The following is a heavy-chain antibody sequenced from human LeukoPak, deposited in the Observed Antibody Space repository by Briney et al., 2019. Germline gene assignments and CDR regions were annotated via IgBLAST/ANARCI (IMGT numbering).Heavy chain of an antibody. CDR3: ARVDGSYFDP. CDR2: IYTSGST. V-gene: IGHV4-61*02. D-gene: IGHD1-26*01. J-gene: IGHJ5*02. Sequence: QVQLQESGPGLVKPSQTLSLTCTVSDGSISSAFYYWSLIRQPAGEGLEWIGRIYTSGSTNYNPSLKSRVTMSVDTSKNQFSLKLSSVTAADTAMYYCARVDGSYFDPWGQGILVTVSS. CDR1: DGSISSAFYY.